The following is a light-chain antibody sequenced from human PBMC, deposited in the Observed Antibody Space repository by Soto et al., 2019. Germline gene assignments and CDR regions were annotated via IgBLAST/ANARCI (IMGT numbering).Light chain of an antibody. CDR3: QSYDSSMSGVV. J-gene: IGLJ2*01. Sequence: QSVLTQPPSVSGAPGQRVTISCTGSSCNIGAGYDVHWYQQLPGTAPKLLIYGNSNRPSGVPYRFSGSKSGTSASLAITGLQAEDEADYYCQSYDSSMSGVVFGGGTKLTVL. V-gene: IGLV1-40*01. CDR2: GNS. CDR1: SCNIGAGYD.